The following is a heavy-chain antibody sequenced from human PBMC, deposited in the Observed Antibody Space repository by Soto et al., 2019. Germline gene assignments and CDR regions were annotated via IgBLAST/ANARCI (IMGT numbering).Heavy chain of an antibody. J-gene: IGHJ6*02. D-gene: IGHD6-13*01. V-gene: IGHV4-59*01. CDR3: ARDRAAAGHYYYYGMDV. CDR1: GGSISSYY. Sequence: ASETLSLTCTVSGGSISSYYWSWIRQPPGKGLEWIGYIYYSGSTNYNPSLKSRVTISVDTSRNQFSLKLSSVTAADTAVYYCARDRAAAGHYYYYGMDVWGQGTTVTVSS. CDR2: IYYSGST.